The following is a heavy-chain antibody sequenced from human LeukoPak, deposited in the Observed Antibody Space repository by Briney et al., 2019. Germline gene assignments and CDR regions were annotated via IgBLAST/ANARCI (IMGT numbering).Heavy chain of an antibody. CDR1: GGTFSSYA. V-gene: IGHV1-69*13. CDR2: IIPIFGTA. CDR3: AIKTTVTTLGAYYYYGMDV. J-gene: IGHJ6*02. D-gene: IGHD4-17*01. Sequence: SVKVSCKASGGTFSSYAISWVREAPGQGLEWMGGIIPIFGTANYAQKFQGRVTITADESTSTAYMELSSLRSEDTAVYYCAIKTTVTTLGAYYYYGMDVWGQGTTVTVSS.